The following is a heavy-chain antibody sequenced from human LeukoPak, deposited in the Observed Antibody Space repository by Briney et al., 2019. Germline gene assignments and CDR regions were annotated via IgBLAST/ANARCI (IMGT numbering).Heavy chain of an antibody. J-gene: IGHJ4*02. CDR3: VRDIQGTGSPLDY. CDR2: ISGSSRYI. CDR1: GFTLSSYS. Sequence: PGGSLRLSCAASGFTLSSYSMDWVRQAPGKGLEWVSSISGSSRYIYYAESMKGRFAISRDNAKKLLYLQMNSLRAEDTAVYFCVRDIQGTGSPLDYWGQGTLVTVSS. V-gene: IGHV3-21*01. D-gene: IGHD1-1*01.